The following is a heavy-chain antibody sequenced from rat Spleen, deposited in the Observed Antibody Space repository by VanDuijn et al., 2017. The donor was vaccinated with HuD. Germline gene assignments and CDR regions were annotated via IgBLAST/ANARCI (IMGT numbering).Heavy chain of an antibody. Sequence: EVQLVESGGGLVQPGRSLKLSCVASGFIFNNYWMTWIRQAPGKGLEWVASISTGGGNTYYRDSVKGRFTISRDNAKSTLYLQMDSLRSEDTATYYCARQAPADDWGQGVMVTVSS. V-gene: IGHV5-31*01. CDR1: GFIFNNYW. J-gene: IGHJ2*01. CDR2: ISTGGGNT. D-gene: IGHD3-1*01. CDR3: ARQAPADD.